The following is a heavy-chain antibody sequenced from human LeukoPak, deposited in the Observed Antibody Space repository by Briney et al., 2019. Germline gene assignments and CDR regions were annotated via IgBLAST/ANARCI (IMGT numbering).Heavy chain of an antibody. Sequence: SETLSLTCTVSGGSISSYYWSWIRQPPGKGLEWIGYIYYSGSTNYNPSLKSRVTISVDTSKNQFSLKLSSVTAADTAMYYCATYYGDKGELDVWGQGTTVTVSS. J-gene: IGHJ6*02. CDR1: GGSISSYY. CDR3: ATYYGDKGELDV. D-gene: IGHD4-17*01. CDR2: IYYSGST. V-gene: IGHV4-59*08.